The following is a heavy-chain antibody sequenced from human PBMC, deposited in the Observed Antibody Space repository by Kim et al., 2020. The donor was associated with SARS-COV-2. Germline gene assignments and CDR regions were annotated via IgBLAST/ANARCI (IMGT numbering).Heavy chain of an antibody. CDR3: ARQMYVDIVATGFV. CDR2: IYYSGST. V-gene: IGHV4-39*01. CDR1: GGSISSSSYY. J-gene: IGHJ4*02. D-gene: IGHD5-12*01. Sequence: SETLSLTCTVSGGSISSSSYYWGWIRQPPGKGLEWIGSIYYSGSTYYNPSLKSRVTISVDTSKNQFSLKLSSVTAADTAVYYCARQMYVDIVATGFVWGQGTLVTVSS.